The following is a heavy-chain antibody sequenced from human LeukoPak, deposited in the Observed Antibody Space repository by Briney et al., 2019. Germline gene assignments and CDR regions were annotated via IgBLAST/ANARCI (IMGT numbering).Heavy chain of an antibody. V-gene: IGHV1-2*02. CDR2: INSNSGGT. Sequence: GASVKVSCKASGYTFTGYYMHWVRQAPGQGLEWMGWINSNSGGTNYAQKFQGRVTMTRDTSISTAYMELSRLRSDDTAVYYCAREGSSWYGSFFDYWGQGTLVTVSS. D-gene: IGHD6-13*01. CDR1: GYTFTGYY. J-gene: IGHJ4*02. CDR3: AREGSSWYGSFFDY.